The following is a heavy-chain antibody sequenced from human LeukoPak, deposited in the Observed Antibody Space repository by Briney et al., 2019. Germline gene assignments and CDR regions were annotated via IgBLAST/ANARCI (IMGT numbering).Heavy chain of an antibody. D-gene: IGHD6-13*01. CDR3: ARGIAETAGEYLDY. Sequence: PGGSLRLSCAASGFTFSSYAMHWVRQAPGKGLEWVAVISYDGSNKYYADSVKGRFTISRDNSKNTLYLQMNSLRAEDTAVYYCARGIAETAGEYLDYWGQGTLVTVSS. CDR1: GFTFSSYA. V-gene: IGHV3-30*04. J-gene: IGHJ4*02. CDR2: ISYDGSNK.